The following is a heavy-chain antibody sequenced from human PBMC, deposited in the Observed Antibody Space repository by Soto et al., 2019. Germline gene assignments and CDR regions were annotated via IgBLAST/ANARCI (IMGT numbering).Heavy chain of an antibody. D-gene: IGHD1-26*01. V-gene: IGHV3-30*18. CDR1: GFTFSSYG. CDR2: ISYDGSNK. CDR3: AKDRGGPSGSYFDY. Sequence: QVQLVESGGGVVQPGRSLRLSCAASGFTFSSYGMHWVRQAPGKGLEWVAVISYDGSNKYYADSVKGRFTISRDNSKNTLYLQMNSLRAEDTAVYYCAKDRGGPSGSYFDYWGQGTLVTVSS. J-gene: IGHJ4*02.